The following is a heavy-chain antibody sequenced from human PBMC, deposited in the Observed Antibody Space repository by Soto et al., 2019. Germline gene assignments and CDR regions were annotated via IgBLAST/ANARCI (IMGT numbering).Heavy chain of an antibody. CDR2: IYSGGST. D-gene: IGHD3-22*01. J-gene: IGHJ4*02. Sequence: WGSLRLSCAASVFTVSSNYMSWVRQAPGKGLEWVSVIYSGGSTYYADSVKGRFTISRDNSKNTLYLQMNSLRAEDTAVYYCARDRDSSGYYSVNWGQGTLVTVSS. CDR3: ARDRDSSGYYSVN. CDR1: VFTVSSNY. V-gene: IGHV3-53*01.